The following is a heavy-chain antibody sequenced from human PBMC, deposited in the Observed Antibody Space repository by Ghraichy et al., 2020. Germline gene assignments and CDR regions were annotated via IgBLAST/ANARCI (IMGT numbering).Heavy chain of an antibody. V-gene: IGHV1-3*01. Sequence: ASVKVSCKASGYTFTSYAMHWVRQAPGQRLEWMGWINAGNGNTKYSQKFQGRVTITRDTSASTAYMELSSLRSEDTAVYYCARTFRYCSGGSCGYYYGMDVWGQGTTVTVSS. CDR3: ARTFRYCSGGSCGYYYGMDV. CDR2: INAGNGNT. J-gene: IGHJ6*02. CDR1: GYTFTSYA. D-gene: IGHD2-15*01.